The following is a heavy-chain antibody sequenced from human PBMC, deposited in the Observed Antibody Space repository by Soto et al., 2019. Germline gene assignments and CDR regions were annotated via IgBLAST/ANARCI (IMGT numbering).Heavy chain of an antibody. V-gene: IGHV3-53*04. CDR3: ARDGPDYYASRMDV. J-gene: IGHJ6*02. CDR1: GIPVSSNY. D-gene: IGHD3-10*01. Sequence: EVQLVESGGGLVQPGGSLRLSCVASGIPVSSNYMTWVRQAPGKGLEWVSVLHSGGDTYYANSVKGRFTISRHDSTNTRFLQMNSLTAEDTAVYYCARDGPDYYASRMDVWGQGTTVTVSS. CDR2: LHSGGDT.